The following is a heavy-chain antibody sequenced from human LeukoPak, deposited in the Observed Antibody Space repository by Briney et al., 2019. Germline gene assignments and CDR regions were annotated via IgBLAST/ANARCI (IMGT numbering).Heavy chain of an antibody. CDR3: ARVGYYYDSSGYYTQSFDY. CDR1: GFTFSTFA. CDR2: ISYDGSNK. J-gene: IGHJ4*02. Sequence: GGSLRLSCAASGFTFSTFAMHWVRQAPGKGLEWVAVISYDGSNKYYADSVKGRFTISRDNSKNTLYLQMNSLRAEDTAVYYCARVGYYYDSSGYYTQSFDYWGQGTLVTVSS. V-gene: IGHV3-30*03. D-gene: IGHD3-22*01.